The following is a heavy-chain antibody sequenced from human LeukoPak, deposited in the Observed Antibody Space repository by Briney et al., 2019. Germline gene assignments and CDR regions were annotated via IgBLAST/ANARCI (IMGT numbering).Heavy chain of an antibody. J-gene: IGHJ4*02. CDR2: IYDSGST. D-gene: IGHD6-19*01. CDR1: GGSISSYY. Sequence: SETLSLTCTVSGGSISSYYWSWIRQPPGKGLEWIGYIYDSGSTNYNPSLKSRVTISVDTSKNQFSLKLSSVTAADTAVYYCARVRAVAGFLIDYWGQGTLVTVSS. CDR3: ARVRAVAGFLIDY. V-gene: IGHV4-59*01.